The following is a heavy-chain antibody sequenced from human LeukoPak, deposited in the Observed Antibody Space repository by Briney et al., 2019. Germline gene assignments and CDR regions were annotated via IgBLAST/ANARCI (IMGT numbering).Heavy chain of an antibody. Sequence: GGSLRLSCAASGFTFSAYGMSWVRQAPGKGLEWVSHISDTVRDTWYANSVKGRFIISRDNSRDTVYLQMSSLRPEDTALYFCAKDNYGGIFSSWGQGTLVTVSS. CDR1: GFTFSAYG. V-gene: IGHV3-23*01. J-gene: IGHJ5*02. CDR2: ISDTVRDT. CDR3: AKDNYGGIFSS. D-gene: IGHD3-3*01.